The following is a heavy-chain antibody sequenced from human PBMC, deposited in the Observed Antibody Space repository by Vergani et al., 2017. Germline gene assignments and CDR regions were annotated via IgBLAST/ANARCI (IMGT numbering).Heavy chain of an antibody. Sequence: QLQVQESGPGLVKPSETLSLTCTVSGGSISSSSYYWGWIRQPPGKGLEWIGSKYYSGSTYYNPSLKSRVTISVDTSKNQFSLKLTSVTAADTAVYYCARLRDSGSYIIDYWGQGTLVTVSS. J-gene: IGHJ4*02. D-gene: IGHD1-26*01. V-gene: IGHV4-39*01. CDR1: GGSISSSSYY. CDR3: ARLRDSGSYIIDY. CDR2: KYYSGST.